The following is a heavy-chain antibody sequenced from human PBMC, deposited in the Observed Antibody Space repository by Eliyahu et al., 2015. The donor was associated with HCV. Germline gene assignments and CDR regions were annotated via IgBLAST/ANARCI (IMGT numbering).Heavy chain of an antibody. V-gene: IGHV3-7*03. Sequence: ESGGGLVQPGGSLRLSCGVSGFTISSFWMSWVRXAPGKGLQWVANIKQDGSERYYVDSVRGRFTISRDNANNSLYLEMNNLRDDDTATYYCARSWGGWFDSWGQGARVTVSS. CDR2: IKQDGSER. CDR1: GFTISSFW. D-gene: IGHD3-16*01. J-gene: IGHJ5*01. CDR3: ARSWGGWFDS.